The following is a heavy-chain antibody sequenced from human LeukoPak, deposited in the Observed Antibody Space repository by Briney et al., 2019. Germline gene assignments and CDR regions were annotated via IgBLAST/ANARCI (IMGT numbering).Heavy chain of an antibody. J-gene: IGHJ4*02. CDR3: TRAPQQPRSYNDY. CDR1: GFTFSSYG. D-gene: IGHD3-10*01. V-gene: IGHV3-33*08. Sequence: GGSLRLSCAASGFTFSSYGMHWVRQAPGKGLEWVAVIWYGGSNKYYADSVKGRFTISRDNSKNTLYLQMNNLRAEDTAVYFCTRAPQQPRSYNDYWGQGTLVTVSS. CDR2: IWYGGSNK.